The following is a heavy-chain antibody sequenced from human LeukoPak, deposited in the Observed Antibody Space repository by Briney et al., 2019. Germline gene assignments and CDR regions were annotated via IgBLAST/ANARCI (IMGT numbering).Heavy chain of an antibody. V-gene: IGHV4-39*07. J-gene: IGHJ4*02. CDR1: GGSISSSSYY. CDR2: IYYSGST. CDR3: ARGVGWDRYFDY. D-gene: IGHD1-26*01. Sequence: SETLSLTCTVSGGSISSSSYYWGWIRQPPGKGLEWIESIYYSGSTYYNPSLKSRVTISVDTSKNQFSLKLSSVTAADTAVYYCARGVGWDRYFDYWGQGTLVTVSS.